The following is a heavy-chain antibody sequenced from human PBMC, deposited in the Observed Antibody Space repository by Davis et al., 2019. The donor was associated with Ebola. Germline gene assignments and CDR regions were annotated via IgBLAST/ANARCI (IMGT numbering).Heavy chain of an antibody. J-gene: IGHJ6*04. D-gene: IGHD5-18*01. CDR3: ARRSGYSYGYEGMDV. CDR2: INRDGSTT. V-gene: IGHV3-74*03. Sequence: HTGGSLRLSCAASGFTFSSYWMHWVRHAPGKGLVWVSCINRDGSTTTYADSVKGRFTISRNNAKNTLYLQMNSLRAEDTAVYYCARRSGYSYGYEGMDVWGKGTTVTVSS. CDR1: GFTFSSYW.